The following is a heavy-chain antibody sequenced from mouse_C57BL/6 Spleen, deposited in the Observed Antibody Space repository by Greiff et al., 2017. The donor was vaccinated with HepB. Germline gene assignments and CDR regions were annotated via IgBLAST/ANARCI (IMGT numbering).Heavy chain of an antibody. CDR3: ARGGRLAY. CDR2: ISSGSSTI. Sequence: EVKVEESGGGLVKPGGSLKLSCAASGFTFSDYGMHWVRQAPEKGLEWVAYISSGSSTIYYADTVKGRFTISRDNAKNTLFLQMTSLRSEDTAMYYCARGGRLAYWGQGTLVTVSA. J-gene: IGHJ3*01. CDR1: GFTFSDYG. V-gene: IGHV5-17*01. D-gene: IGHD1-2*01.